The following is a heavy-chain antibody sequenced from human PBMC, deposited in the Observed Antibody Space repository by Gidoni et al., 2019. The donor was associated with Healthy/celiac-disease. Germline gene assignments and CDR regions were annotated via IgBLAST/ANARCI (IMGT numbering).Heavy chain of an antibody. Sequence: ASGFTFSSYSMNWVRQAPGKGLEWVSSISSSSSYIYYADSVKGRFTIPRDNAKNSLYLQMNSLRAEDTAVYYCARDQRVGATTGDWFDPWGQGTLVTVSS. CDR1: GFTFSSYS. D-gene: IGHD1-26*01. CDR3: ARDQRVGATTGDWFDP. V-gene: IGHV3-21*01. J-gene: IGHJ5*02. CDR2: ISSSSSYI.